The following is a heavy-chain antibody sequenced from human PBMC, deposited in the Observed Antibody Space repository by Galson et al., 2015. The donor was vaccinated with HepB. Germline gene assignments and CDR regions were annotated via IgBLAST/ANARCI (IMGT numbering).Heavy chain of an antibody. CDR1: GYTLTELS. CDR2: FDPEDGET. CDR3: GGYSGSYWDAFDI. V-gene: IGHV1-24*01. J-gene: IGHJ3*02. D-gene: IGHD1-26*01. Sequence: SVKVSCKVSGYTLTELSMHCVRQAPGKGLEWMGGFDPEDGETIYAQKSQGRVTMTEDTSTDTAYMELSSLRSEDTAVYYCGGYSGSYWDAFDIWGQGTMVTVSS.